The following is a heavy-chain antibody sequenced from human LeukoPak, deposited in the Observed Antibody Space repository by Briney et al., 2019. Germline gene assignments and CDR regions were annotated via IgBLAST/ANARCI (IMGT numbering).Heavy chain of an antibody. J-gene: IGHJ4*02. D-gene: IGHD6-19*01. Sequence: SETLSLTCTVSGGSISTYYWSWIRQPPGQGLEWIGYIYYSGSTNYNPSLKSRVIISVDTSKNQFSLKLSSVTAADTAVYYCARDQGSGWYYADYWGQGTLVTVSS. CDR3: ARDQGSGWYYADY. CDR1: GGSISTYY. CDR2: IYYSGST. V-gene: IGHV4-59*01.